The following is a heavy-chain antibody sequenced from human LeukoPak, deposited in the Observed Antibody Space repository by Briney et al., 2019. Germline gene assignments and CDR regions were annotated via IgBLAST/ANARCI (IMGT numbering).Heavy chain of an antibody. D-gene: IGHD2-2*01. J-gene: IGHJ5*02. V-gene: IGHV3-23*01. CDR1: GFTFSSYA. CDR2: ISGSGGST. CDR3: AKDFQRQLPTPYWFDP. Sequence: PGGSLRLSCAASGFTFSSYAMSWVRQAPGKGLEWVSAISGSGGSTYYADSVKGRFTISRDNSKNTLYLQMNSLRAEDTAVYYCAKDFQRQLPTPYWFDPWGQGTLVTVSS.